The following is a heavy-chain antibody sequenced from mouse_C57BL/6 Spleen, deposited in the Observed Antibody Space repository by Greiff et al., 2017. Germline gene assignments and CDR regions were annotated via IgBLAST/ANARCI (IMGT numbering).Heavy chain of an antibody. CDR2: ISDGGSYT. J-gene: IGHJ1*03. Sequence: EVKLMESGGGLVKPGGSLKLSCAASGFTFSSYAMSWVRQTPEKRLEWVATISDGGSYTYYPDNVKGRFTISRDNAKNNLYLQMSHLKSEDTAMYYCARGWERDWYFDVWGTGTTVTVSS. V-gene: IGHV5-4*03. CDR1: GFTFSSYA. CDR3: ARGWERDWYFDV. D-gene: IGHD4-1*01.